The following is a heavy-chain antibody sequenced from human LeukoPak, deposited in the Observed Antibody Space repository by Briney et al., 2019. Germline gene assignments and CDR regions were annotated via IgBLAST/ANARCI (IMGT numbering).Heavy chain of an antibody. CDR3: ARTRVSGPFDY. V-gene: IGHV4-61*01. D-gene: IGHD3-3*01. CDR2: IYYSGST. J-gene: IGHJ4*02. CDR1: GGAVSSGSYY. Sequence: SETLSLTCTVSGGAVSSGSYYWSWIRQPPGKGLEWIEYIYYSGSTNYNPSLKSRVTISVDTSKNQFSLKLSSVTAADTTVYYCARTRVSGPFDYWGQGNLVTVSS.